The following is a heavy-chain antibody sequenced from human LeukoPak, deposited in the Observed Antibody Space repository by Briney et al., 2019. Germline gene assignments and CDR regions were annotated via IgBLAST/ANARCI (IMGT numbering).Heavy chain of an antibody. D-gene: IGHD3-22*01. CDR2: IIPIFGTA. CDR1: GGTFSSYA. Sequence: SVTVSCTASGGTFSSYAISWVRQAPGQGLEWMGGIIPIFGTANYAQKFQGRVTITADESTSTAYMELSSLRSEDTAVYYCARVASYYDSSGYYSGFDHWGQGTLVTVSS. J-gene: IGHJ4*02. V-gene: IGHV1-69*01. CDR3: ARVASYYDSSGYYSGFDH.